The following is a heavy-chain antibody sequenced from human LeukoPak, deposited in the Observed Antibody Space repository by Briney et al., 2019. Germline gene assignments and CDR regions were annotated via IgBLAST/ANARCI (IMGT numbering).Heavy chain of an antibody. Sequence: PGGSLRLSCAASGFTFSSYSMNWVRQAPGKGLEWVSSISSSSSYIYYADSVKGRFTISRDNAKNSLYLQMNSLRAEDTAVYYCTREAVTANGYFDYWGQGTLVTVSS. D-gene: IGHD2-21*02. CDR3: TREAVTANGYFDY. J-gene: IGHJ4*02. CDR2: ISSSSSYI. V-gene: IGHV3-21*03. CDR1: GFTFSSYS.